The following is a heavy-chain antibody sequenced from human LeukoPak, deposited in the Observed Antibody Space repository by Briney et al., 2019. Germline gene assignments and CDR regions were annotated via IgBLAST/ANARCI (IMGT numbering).Heavy chain of an antibody. CDR2: TYYSGST. J-gene: IGHJ4*02. D-gene: IGHD3-10*01. V-gene: IGHV4-59*01. CDR1: GGSISSYY. Sequence: SETLSLTCTVSGGSISSYYWSWIRQPPGKGLEWIGYTYYSGSTNYNPSLKSRVTISVDTSKNQFSLKLSSVTAADTAVYYCARSYGSGPRLVDYWGQGTLVTVSS. CDR3: ARSYGSGPRLVDY.